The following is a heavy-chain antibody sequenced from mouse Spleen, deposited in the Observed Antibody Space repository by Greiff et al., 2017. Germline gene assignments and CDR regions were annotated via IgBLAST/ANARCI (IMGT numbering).Heavy chain of an antibody. Sequence: EVKLMESGGGLVQPGGSLKLSCAASGFTFSSYTMSWVRQTPEKRLEWVAYISNGGGSTYYPDTVKGRFTISRDNAKNTLYLQMSSLKSEDTAMYYCARHEDYEYGTYFDYWGQGTTLTVSS. CDR3: ARHEDYEYGTYFDY. CDR1: GFTFSSYT. J-gene: IGHJ2*01. D-gene: IGHD2-4*01. V-gene: IGHV5-12-2*01. CDR2: ISNGGGST.